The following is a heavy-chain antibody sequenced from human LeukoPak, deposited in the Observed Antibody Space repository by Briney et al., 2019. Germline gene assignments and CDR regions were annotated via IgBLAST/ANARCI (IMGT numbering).Heavy chain of an antibody. CDR3: ARARLRYFDPFDP. CDR1: GGTFSSYA. D-gene: IGHD3-9*01. Sequence: SVKVSCKASGGTFSSYAISWVRQAPGQGLEWMGGIIPIFGTANYAQKFRGRVTITADESTSTAYMELSSLRSEDTAVYYCARARLRYFDPFDPWGQGTLVTVSS. CDR2: IIPIFGTA. J-gene: IGHJ5*02. V-gene: IGHV1-69*13.